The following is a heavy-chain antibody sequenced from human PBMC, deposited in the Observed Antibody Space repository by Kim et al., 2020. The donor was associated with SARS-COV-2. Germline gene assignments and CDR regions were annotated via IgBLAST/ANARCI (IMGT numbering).Heavy chain of an antibody. J-gene: IGHJ4*02. CDR3: ARAYTSRWYEVGYFDY. D-gene: IGHD6-13*01. V-gene: IGHV3-48*03. Sequence: SVKGRFTISRDNAKNSLYLQMNRLRAEDTAVYYCARAYTSRWYEVGYFDYWGQGTLVTVSS.